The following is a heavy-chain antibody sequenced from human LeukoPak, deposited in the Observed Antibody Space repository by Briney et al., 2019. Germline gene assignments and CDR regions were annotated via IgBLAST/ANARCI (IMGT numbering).Heavy chain of an antibody. CDR1: GYTFTGYG. CDR3: ARLRYFDWLLPNFDY. Sequence: ASVKVSCKASGYTFTGYGISWVRQAPGQGLEWMGWISAYNGNTNYAQKLQGRVTMTTDTSTSTAYMELRSLRSDDTAVYYCARLRYFDWLLPNFDYWGQGTLVTVSS. V-gene: IGHV1-18*01. CDR2: ISAYNGNT. J-gene: IGHJ4*02. D-gene: IGHD3-9*01.